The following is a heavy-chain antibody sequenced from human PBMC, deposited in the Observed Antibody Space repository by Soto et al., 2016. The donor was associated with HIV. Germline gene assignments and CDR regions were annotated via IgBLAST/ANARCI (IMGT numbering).Heavy chain of an antibody. J-gene: IGHJ4*02. V-gene: IGHV3-21*01. CDR3: ARDLGGXTPFDN. D-gene: IGHD3-16*01. CDR2: ISSSSNYI. CDR1: GFTFSTYN. Sequence: EVQLVESGGDLVKAGASLRLSCAASGFTFSTYNMNWVRQAPGKGLEWVSSISSSSNYIYYTDSVKGRFIISRDNAKKSLYLEMGSLTAEDTGVYYCARDLGGXTPFDNWGQGTLVVVSS.